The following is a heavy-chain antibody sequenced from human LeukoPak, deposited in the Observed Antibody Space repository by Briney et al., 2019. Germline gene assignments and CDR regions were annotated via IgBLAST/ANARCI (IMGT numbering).Heavy chain of an antibody. CDR2: IWSDGSNK. J-gene: IGHJ4*02. Sequence: PGRSLRLSWAASGFTFSSYGMHWVRQAPGKGLEWVGVIWSDGSNKYYADSVKGRFTISRDNSKNTLYLQMHSLRAEDTAVYYCAKDPRWDTNYYFDYWGQGTLVTVSS. CDR3: AKDPRWDTNYYFDY. V-gene: IGHV3-33*06. D-gene: IGHD1-26*01. CDR1: GFTFSSYG.